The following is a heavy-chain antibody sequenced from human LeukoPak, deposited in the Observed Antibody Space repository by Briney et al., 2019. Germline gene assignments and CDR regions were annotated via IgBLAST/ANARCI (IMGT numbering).Heavy chain of an antibody. CDR2: ISGSGGST. CDR3: AKDRQWLGVFDY. D-gene: IGHD6-19*01. V-gene: IGHV3-23*01. Sequence: GGSLRLSRAASGFTFSSYAMSWVRQAPGKGLEWVSAISGSGGSTYYADSVKGRFTISRDNSKNTLYLQMSSLRAEDTAVYYCAKDRQWLGVFDYWGQGTLATVSS. J-gene: IGHJ4*02. CDR1: GFTFSSYA.